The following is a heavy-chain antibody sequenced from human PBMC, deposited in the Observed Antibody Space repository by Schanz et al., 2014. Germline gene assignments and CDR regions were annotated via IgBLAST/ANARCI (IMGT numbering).Heavy chain of an antibody. CDR2: ITAYNGDT. CDR3: VRVPSRDVSFDL. J-gene: IGHJ2*01. V-gene: IGHV1-18*01. CDR1: GYTFTSYD. D-gene: IGHD3-16*01. Sequence: VQLVQSGAEVKKPGASVKVSCTASGYTFTSYDINWVRQAPGQGLEWMGWITAYNGDTNYALKLQGRVTMTTDTSANTAYMELRSLRSDDTAHYYCVRVPSRDVSFDLWGRGTLVTVSS.